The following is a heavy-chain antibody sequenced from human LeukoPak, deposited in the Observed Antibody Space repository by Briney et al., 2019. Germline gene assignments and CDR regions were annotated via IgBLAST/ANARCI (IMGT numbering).Heavy chain of an antibody. CDR2: ISYDGSNK. D-gene: IGHD2-2*02. Sequence: PGRSLRLSCAASGFTFSSYAMHWVRQAPGKGLEWVAVISYDGSNKYYADSVKGRFTISRDNSKNTLYLQMNSLRAEDTAVYYCARDGGGYCSSTSCYTDQSYHDFWSGYYANWFDPWGQGTLVTVSS. CDR1: GFTFSSYA. V-gene: IGHV3-30-3*01. CDR3: ARDGGGYCSSTSCYTDQSYHDFWSGYYANWFDP. J-gene: IGHJ5*02.